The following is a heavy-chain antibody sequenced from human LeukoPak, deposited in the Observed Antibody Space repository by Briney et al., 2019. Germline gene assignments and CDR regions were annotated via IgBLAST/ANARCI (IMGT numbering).Heavy chain of an antibody. CDR3: ARHEYSGSYYGLSWFDP. V-gene: IGHV4-39*01. J-gene: IGHJ5*02. Sequence: SETLSLTCSVSGGSISISNYYWGWIRQSPGKGLEWIGSIYYNGSTYYNPSLKSRVTISVDTSKNQLSLKLSSLTAADTAVYYCARHEYSGSYYGLSWFDPWGQGTLVTVSS. CDR1: GGSISISNYY. D-gene: IGHD1-26*01. CDR2: IYYNGST.